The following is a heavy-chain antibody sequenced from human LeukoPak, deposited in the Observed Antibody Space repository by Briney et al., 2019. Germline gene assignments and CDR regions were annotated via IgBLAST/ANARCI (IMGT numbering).Heavy chain of an antibody. V-gene: IGHV3-33*01. D-gene: IGHD6-19*01. CDR1: GFTFSSYG. CDR2: IWYDGSNK. CDR3: ARDGGQWLRLLGDAFDI. Sequence: PGGSLRLSCAAPGFTFSSYGMHWVRQAPGKGLEWVALIWYDGSNKYYADSVKGRFTISRDNSKNTLYLQMNSLRAEDTAVYYCARDGGQWLRLLGDAFDIWGQGTMVTISS. J-gene: IGHJ3*02.